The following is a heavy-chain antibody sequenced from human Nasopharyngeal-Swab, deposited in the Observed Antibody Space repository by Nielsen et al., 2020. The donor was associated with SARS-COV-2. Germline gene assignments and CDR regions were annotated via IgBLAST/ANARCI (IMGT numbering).Heavy chain of an antibody. CDR1: GFTFSIYA. CDR3: AREGDIVVVTALDY. D-gene: IGHD2-21*02. J-gene: IGHJ4*02. CDR2: INDYEDRL. V-gene: IGHV3-64*04. Sequence: GGSLRLSCSASGFTFSIYAMHWVRQAPGKGLEYVSTINDYEDRLYYADSVKGRFTISRDNSKNTLYLQMNSLRAEDTAVYYCAREGDIVVVTALDYWGQGTPVTVSS.